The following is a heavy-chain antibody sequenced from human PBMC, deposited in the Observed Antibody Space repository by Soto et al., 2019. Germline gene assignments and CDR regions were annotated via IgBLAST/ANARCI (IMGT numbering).Heavy chain of an antibody. Sequence: PGGSLRLSCAASGFTFSSYGMHWVRQAPGKGLEWVALISYYGTNEYYADSVKGRFTISRDNAKNTMYLQMDSLRVEDTAMYYCAKEGHSDYDSYFDYWGQGTLVTVSS. J-gene: IGHJ4*02. CDR1: GFTFSSYG. D-gene: IGHD5-12*01. V-gene: IGHV3-30*18. CDR3: AKEGHSDYDSYFDY. CDR2: ISYYGTNE.